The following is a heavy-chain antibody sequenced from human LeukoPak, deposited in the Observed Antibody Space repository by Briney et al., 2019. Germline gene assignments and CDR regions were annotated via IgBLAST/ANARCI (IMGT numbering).Heavy chain of an antibody. J-gene: IGHJ3*02. Sequence: ASVKVSCKASGYTFTSYYMHWVRQAPGQGLEWMGIINPSGGSTSYAQKFQGRVTMTRDTSTSTVYMELSGLRSEDTAVYYCARDRDSSGWYGAFDIWGQGTMVTVSS. CDR1: GYTFTSYY. D-gene: IGHD6-19*01. CDR2: INPSGGST. CDR3: ARDRDSSGWYGAFDI. V-gene: IGHV1-46*01.